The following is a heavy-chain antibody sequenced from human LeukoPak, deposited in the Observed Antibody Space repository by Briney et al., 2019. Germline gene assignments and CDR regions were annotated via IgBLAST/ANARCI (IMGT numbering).Heavy chain of an antibody. Sequence: SGGSLRLSCTASGFSFSSYWMHWVRQAPGKGLEWVSVIYSGGSTYYADSVKGRFIISRDNSKNTLYLQLNSLRGEDTAVYYCASQTTVKYYFDYWGQGTLVTVSS. CDR2: IYSGGST. CDR3: ASQTTVKYYFDY. J-gene: IGHJ4*02. CDR1: GFSFSSYW. V-gene: IGHV3-53*01. D-gene: IGHD4-17*01.